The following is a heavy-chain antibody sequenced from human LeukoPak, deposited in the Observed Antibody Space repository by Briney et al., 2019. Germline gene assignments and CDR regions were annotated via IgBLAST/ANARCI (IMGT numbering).Heavy chain of an antibody. CDR1: GFTFDDYA. J-gene: IGHJ3*02. Sequence: GGSLRLSCAASGFTFDDYAMHWVRQAPGKGLEWVSGISWNSGSIGYADSVKGRFTISRDNAKNSLYLQMNSLRAEDTAVYYCVRGRGLFILPAPHAFDIWGQGTMVTISS. V-gene: IGHV3-9*01. CDR3: VRGRGLFILPAPHAFDI. D-gene: IGHD2-2*01. CDR2: ISWNSGSI.